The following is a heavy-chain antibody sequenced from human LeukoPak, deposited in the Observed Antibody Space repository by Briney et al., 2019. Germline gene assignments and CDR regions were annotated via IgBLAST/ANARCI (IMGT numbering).Heavy chain of an antibody. D-gene: IGHD3-3*01. V-gene: IGHV4-59*01. CDR1: GGSITSYY. CDR2: IYYSGST. J-gene: IGHJ3*02. CDR3: ARDVGGTLGYDFWSGYYTPAFDI. Sequence: SETLSLTCTVSGGSITSYYWSWIRQPPGRGLEWIGYIYYSGSTNYNPSLKSRVAISVDTSKNQFSLKLSSVTAADTAVYYCARDVGGTLGYDFWSGYYTPAFDIWRQGTMVTVSS.